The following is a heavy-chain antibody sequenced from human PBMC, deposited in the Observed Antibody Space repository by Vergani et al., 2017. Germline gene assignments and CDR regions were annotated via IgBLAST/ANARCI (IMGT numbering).Heavy chain of an antibody. V-gene: IGHV3-NL1*01. Sequence: QVHLLESGGGVVQNGGSLRLSCAASRFSFYKYGMHWVRQSPGKGLEWVSGINNNGGSTYYADTVKGRITISRDNTKNTLYLQMTARIVEDTATYYCAKVCGSTSCPYVGGDFDVWGHGTMVTVSS. CDR1: RFSFYKYG. CDR2: INNNGGST. D-gene: IGHD2-2*01. J-gene: IGHJ3*01. CDR3: AKVCGSTSCPYVGGDFDV.